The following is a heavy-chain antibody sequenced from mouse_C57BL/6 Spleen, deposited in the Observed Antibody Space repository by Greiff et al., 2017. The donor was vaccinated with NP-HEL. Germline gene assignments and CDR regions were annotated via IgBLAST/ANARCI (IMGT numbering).Heavy chain of an antibody. CDR3: TRQGYYGSSYLDY. CDR2: IRNKANNHAT. V-gene: IGHV6-6*01. J-gene: IGHJ2*01. D-gene: IGHD1-1*01. CDR1: GFTFSDAW. Sequence: EVKLMESGGGLVQPGGSMKLSCAASGFTFSDAWMDWVRQSPEKGLEWVAEIRNKANNHATYYAESVKGRFTISRDDSKSSVYLQMNSLRAEDTGIYYCTRQGYYGSSYLDYWGQGTTLTVSS.